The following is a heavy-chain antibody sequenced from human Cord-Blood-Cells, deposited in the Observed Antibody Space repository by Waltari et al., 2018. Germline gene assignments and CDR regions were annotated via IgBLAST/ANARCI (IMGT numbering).Heavy chain of an antibody. Sequence: QVQLVESGGGVVQPGRSLRLSCAASGFPLRSSVTHWVRQAPGKGLEWVAVIWYDVSNKYYADSVKGRFTISRDNSKNTLYLQMNSLRAEDTAVYYCARADLTGYDYWGQGTLVTVSS. J-gene: IGHJ4*02. D-gene: IGHD3-9*01. CDR2: IWYDVSNK. V-gene: IGHV3-33*01. CDR3: ARADLTGYDY. CDR1: GFPLRSSV.